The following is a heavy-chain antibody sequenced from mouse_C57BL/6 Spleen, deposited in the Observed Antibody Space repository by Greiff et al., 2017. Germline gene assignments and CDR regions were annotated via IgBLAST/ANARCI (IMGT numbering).Heavy chain of an antibody. D-gene: IGHD2-4*01. CDR2: INPYNGGT. Sequence: EVQLKQSGPVLVKPGASVKMSCKASGYTFTDSYMNWVKQSHGKSLEWIGVINPYNGGTSYNQKFKGKATLTVAKSSSTAYMELNSLTSEDSAVYYCASYYDYDEGFDYWGQGTTLTVSS. CDR1: GYTFTDSY. J-gene: IGHJ2*01. V-gene: IGHV1-19*01. CDR3: ASYYDYDEGFDY.